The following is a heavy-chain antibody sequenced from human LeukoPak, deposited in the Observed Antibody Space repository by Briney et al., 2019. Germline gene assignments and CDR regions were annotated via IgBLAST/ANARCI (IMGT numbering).Heavy chain of an antibody. V-gene: IGHV3-74*01. CDR2: INSDGSST. J-gene: IGHJ4*02. D-gene: IGHD3-10*01. CDR1: GFTFSSYW. CDR3: ARVSGLGSYYFDY. Sequence: GGSLRLSCAASGFTFSSYWMHWVRQAPGKGLVWVSRINSDGSSTSYADSVKGRFTISRDNAKNTLYLQMNSLRAEDTAVYYCARVSGLGSYYFDYWGQGTLVTVSS.